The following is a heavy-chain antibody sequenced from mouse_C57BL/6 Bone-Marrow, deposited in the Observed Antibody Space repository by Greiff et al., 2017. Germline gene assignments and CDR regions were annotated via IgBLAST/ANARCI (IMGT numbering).Heavy chain of an antibody. D-gene: IGHD1-3*01. CDR2: IYPRSGNT. Sequence: QVQLQQSGAELARPGASVKLSCKASGYTFTSSGISWVKQRTGQGLEWIGEIYPRSGNTYYNEKFKGKATLTADKSSSTAYMELRSLTSEDSAVYYYAREWAYWGQGALVTVSA. J-gene: IGHJ3*01. V-gene: IGHV1-81*01. CDR1: GYTFTSSG. CDR3: AREWAY.